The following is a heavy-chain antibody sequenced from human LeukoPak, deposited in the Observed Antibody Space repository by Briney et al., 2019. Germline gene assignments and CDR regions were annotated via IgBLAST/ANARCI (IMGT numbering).Heavy chain of an antibody. J-gene: IGHJ5*02. D-gene: IGHD6-6*01. CDR2: ISGSDGST. CDR1: GFTFNSHA. Sequence: PGGSLRLSCAASGFTFNSHATNWVRQAPGKGLDWVSAISGSDGSTYYADSVKGRFTISRDNSKNTLYLQVNSLRAEDTAVYHSAKGKGYSSSSSDHWGQGTLVTVSS. V-gene: IGHV3-23*01. CDR3: AKGKGYSSSSSDH.